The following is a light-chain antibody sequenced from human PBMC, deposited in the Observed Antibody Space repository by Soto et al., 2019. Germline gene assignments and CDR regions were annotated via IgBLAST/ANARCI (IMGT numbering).Light chain of an antibody. J-gene: IGLJ2*01. CDR1: SSDGGGYNY. CDR2: EVS. Sequence: QSVLTQPASVSGSPGQSITISCTGTSSDGGGYNYVSWYQQHPGKAPKLMISEVSNRPSGVSNRFAGSKSGNTASLTISGRQAEDEAEYYCSSYTSSSTLVVFGGGTKLTVL. CDR3: SSYTSSSTLVV. V-gene: IGLV2-14*01.